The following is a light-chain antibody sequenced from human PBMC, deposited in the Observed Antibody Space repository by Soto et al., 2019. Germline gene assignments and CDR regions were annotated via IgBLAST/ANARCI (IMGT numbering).Light chain of an antibody. CDR3: RQSYSTPRT. Sequence: DLQLTQSPSSLSASVGDRATITCPAIQSISSYLNCYPQKQGKAPKLLIYAASSLQSGVPSRFSGSVTETDFILTISSLQPEDFATYDCRQSYSTPRTFGQGTKVEIK. CDR2: AAS. CDR1: QSISSY. V-gene: IGKV1-39*01. J-gene: IGKJ1*01.